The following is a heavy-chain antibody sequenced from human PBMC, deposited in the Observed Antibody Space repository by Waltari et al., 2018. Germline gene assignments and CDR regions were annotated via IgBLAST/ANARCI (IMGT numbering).Heavy chain of an antibody. V-gene: IGHV1-69*02. D-gene: IGHD3-10*01. J-gene: IGHJ3*02. CDR1: GGTFSSYT. CDR2: IIPIRGIA. Sequence: QVQLVQSGAEVKKPGSSVKVSCKASGGTFSSYTISWVRQAPGQGLEWMGRIIPIRGIANYAQKFQGRVTITADKSTSTAYMELSSLRSEDTAVYYCARWFGELLYAFDIWGQGTMVTVSS. CDR3: ARWFGELLYAFDI.